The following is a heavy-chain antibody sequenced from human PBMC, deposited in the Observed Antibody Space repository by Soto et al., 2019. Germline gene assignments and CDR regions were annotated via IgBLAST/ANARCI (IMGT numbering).Heavy chain of an antibody. D-gene: IGHD1-26*01. CDR2: MTRSGSSS. CDR1: GFTFSDHY. J-gene: IGHJ3*01. Sequence: QVQLVESGGDLVKPGGSLRLSCAASGFTFSDHYMSWIRQAPGKGLEWISYMTRSGSSSSYADSVKGRFTISRDNAKNSLYLQMNSLRGDDTAVYYCARELSGNYFAFDLLGQGTMVTVSS. V-gene: IGHV3-11*01. CDR3: ARELSGNYFAFDL.